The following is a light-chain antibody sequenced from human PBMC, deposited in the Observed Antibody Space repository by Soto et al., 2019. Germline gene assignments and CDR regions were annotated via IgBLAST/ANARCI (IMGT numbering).Light chain of an antibody. CDR1: SGHSTYI. V-gene: IGLV4-60*03. CDR2: LEGSGSY. J-gene: IGLJ3*02. CDR3: ETWDSNTWV. Sequence: QAVLTQSSSASASLGSSVKLTCTLISGHSTYIIAWHQQQPGKAPRYLMKLEGSGSYNRGSGVPDSFSGSSSGADRYLTISILQSEEEADYYCETWDSNTWVFGGGTQLTVL.